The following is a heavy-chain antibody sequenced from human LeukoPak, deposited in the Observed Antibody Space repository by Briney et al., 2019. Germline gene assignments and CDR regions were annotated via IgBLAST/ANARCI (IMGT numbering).Heavy chain of an antibody. CDR2: ISYDGSNK. D-gene: IGHD1-26*01. J-gene: IGHJ4*02. Sequence: PGGSLRLSCAASGFTFRSYAMHWVRQAPGKGLEWVAVISYDGSNKYYADSVKGRFTISRDNSKNTLYLQMNSLRAEDTAVYYCARAGGSYWGVFDYWGQGTLVTVSS. V-gene: IGHV3-30-3*01. CDR3: ARAGGSYWGVFDY. CDR1: GFTFRSYA.